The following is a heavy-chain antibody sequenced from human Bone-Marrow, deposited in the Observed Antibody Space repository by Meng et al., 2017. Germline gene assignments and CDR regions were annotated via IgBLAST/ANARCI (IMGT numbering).Heavy chain of an antibody. V-gene: IGHV1-8*01. D-gene: IGHD5-18*01. CDR3: ARSGIQLWLYY. CDR1: DYTFTSYD. Sequence: QGQMVQSGAEGTRTGASGKVSCKASDYTFTSYDINWVRQATGKGLEWMGWMNPNSGNTGYAQKFQGRVTMTRNTSISTAYMELSSLRSEDTAVYYCARSGIQLWLYYWGQGTLVTVSS. CDR2: MNPNSGNT. J-gene: IGHJ4*02.